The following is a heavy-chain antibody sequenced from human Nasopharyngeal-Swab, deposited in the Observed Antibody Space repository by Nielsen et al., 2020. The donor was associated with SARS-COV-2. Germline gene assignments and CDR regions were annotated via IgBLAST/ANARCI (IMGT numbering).Heavy chain of an antibody. D-gene: IGHD3-22*01. CDR3: ASLGRLGYYDITRRRAFDI. Sequence: WIRQPPGKGLEWIGSIYYSGSTNYNPSLKSRVTISVDTSKNQFSLKLSSVTAADTAVYYCASLGRLGYYDITRRRAFDIWGQGTMVTVSS. CDR2: IYYSGST. J-gene: IGHJ3*02. V-gene: IGHV4-39*07.